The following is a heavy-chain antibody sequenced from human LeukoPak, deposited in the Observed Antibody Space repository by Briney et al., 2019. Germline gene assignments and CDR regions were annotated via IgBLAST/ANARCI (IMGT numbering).Heavy chain of an antibody. CDR1: GGSISSGSYN. D-gene: IGHD5-12*01. Sequence: SETLSPTCTVSGGSISSGSYNWSWIRQPPGKGLEWIGYIYYSGSTNYNPSLKSRVTISVDTSKNQFSLKLSSVTAADTAVYYCARGGVATICDYWGQGTLVTVSS. CDR3: ARGGVATICDY. J-gene: IGHJ4*02. V-gene: IGHV4-61*01. CDR2: IYYSGST.